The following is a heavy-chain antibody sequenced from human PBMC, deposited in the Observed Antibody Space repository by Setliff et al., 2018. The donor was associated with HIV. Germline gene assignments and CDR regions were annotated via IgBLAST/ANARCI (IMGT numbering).Heavy chain of an antibody. J-gene: IGHJ3*01. V-gene: IGHV4-59*01. Sequence: SETLSLTCTVSDDSISSYYWSWIRQPPGKGLEWIGYVYYTGTTKYNPSLKSRVTISIDTSKNQFSLKLTSVTAADTAVYYCAREWLQHTGDDAFDVWGQGTMVTVSS. CDR3: AREWLQHTGDDAFDV. D-gene: IGHD5-12*01. CDR2: VYYTGTT. CDR1: DDSISSYY.